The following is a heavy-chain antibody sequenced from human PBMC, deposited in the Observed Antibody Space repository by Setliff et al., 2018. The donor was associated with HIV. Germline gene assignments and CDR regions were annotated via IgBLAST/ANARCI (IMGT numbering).Heavy chain of an antibody. V-gene: IGHV4-61*05. CDR3: ARSSRGSLRDLDY. Sequence: PSETLSLTCTVSGDSIGSNPYYWGWIRQPPGKGLEWIGCGYASGITHYDPSLKSRVSISVDASKNQFSLRLNSVTVADTAVYFCARSSRGSLRDLDYWGPGTLVTVSS. J-gene: IGHJ4*02. D-gene: IGHD2-21*02. CDR1: GDSIGSNPYY. CDR2: GYASGIT.